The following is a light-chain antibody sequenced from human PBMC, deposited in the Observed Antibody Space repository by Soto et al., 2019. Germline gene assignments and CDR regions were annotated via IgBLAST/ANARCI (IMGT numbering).Light chain of an antibody. Sequence: EIVLTQSPGALSLSPGERATRCCRASQSVSNNYLAWYQQKPGQAPRLLIYGASSRATGIPDRFSGTGSETDFTLTISRLEPEDFAVYYCQQYGNSPQTFGQGTKVDI. CDR1: QSVSNNY. J-gene: IGKJ1*01. CDR2: GAS. V-gene: IGKV3-20*01. CDR3: QQYGNSPQT.